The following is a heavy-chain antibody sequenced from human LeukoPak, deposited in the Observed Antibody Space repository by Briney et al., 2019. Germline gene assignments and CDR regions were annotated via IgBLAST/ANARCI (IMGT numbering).Heavy chain of an antibody. J-gene: IGHJ4*02. V-gene: IGHV4-59*08. D-gene: IGHD6-19*01. CDR3: ARHSGAGTGFVY. Sequence: PSETLSLTCTVSGGSTSSYYWSWIRQPPGKGLEWIGYIYYSGSTNYNPSLKSRLTISIDTSKNQFSLKLRSVTAADTAVYYCARHSGAGTGFVYWGQGTLVTVSS. CDR1: GGSTSSYY. CDR2: IYYSGST.